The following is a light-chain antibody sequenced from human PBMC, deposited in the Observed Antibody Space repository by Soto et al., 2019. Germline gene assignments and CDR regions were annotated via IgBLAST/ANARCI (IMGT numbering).Light chain of an antibody. CDR1: QSVSTN. V-gene: IGKV3-15*01. CDR3: QQYNDWSRGT. J-gene: IGKJ4*02. Sequence: EIVMTEPPATLSVSPGARATISIRASQSVSTNLAWYQQKPGQAPRLLLYGASTRATGIPARFSGGGSGTEFTLSICNRQSDDFAINYWQQYNDWSRGTSVGGTKLDIK. CDR2: GAS.